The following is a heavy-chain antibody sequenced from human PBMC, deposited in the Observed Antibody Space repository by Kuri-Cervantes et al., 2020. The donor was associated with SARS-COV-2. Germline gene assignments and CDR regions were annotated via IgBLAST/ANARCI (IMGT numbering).Heavy chain of an antibody. Sequence: LRLSCTVSGGSISSGGYYWSWIRQPPGKGLEWIGYIYHSGSTYYNPSLKSRVTISVDTSKNQFSLKLSSVTAADTAVYYCARAIPSRDFWSGYSQNYYYYMDVWGKGTTVTVSS. CDR1: GGSISSGGYY. CDR3: ARAIPSRDFWSGYSQNYYYYMDV. J-gene: IGHJ6*03. D-gene: IGHD3-3*01. CDR2: IYHSGST. V-gene: IGHV4-30-2*05.